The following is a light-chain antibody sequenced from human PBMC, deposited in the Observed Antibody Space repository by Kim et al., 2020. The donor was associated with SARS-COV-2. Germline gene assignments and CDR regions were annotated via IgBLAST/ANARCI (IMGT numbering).Light chain of an antibody. CDR3: QSYDSSLSNSGV. Sequence: VTISCTGSSSNIGATYDQHWYQQLPGTAPKLLIYGNTNRPSGVPDRFSGSKSGTSASLAITGLQAEDEADYYCQSYDSSLSNSGVFGGGTKLTVL. V-gene: IGLV1-40*01. CDR1: SSNIGATYD. J-gene: IGLJ3*02. CDR2: GNT.